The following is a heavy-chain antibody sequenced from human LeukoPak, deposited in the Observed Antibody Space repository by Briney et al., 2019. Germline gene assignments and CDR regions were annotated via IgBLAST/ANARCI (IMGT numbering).Heavy chain of an antibody. V-gene: IGHV1-8*01. D-gene: IGHD5-12*01. CDR2: MNPNSGNT. J-gene: IGHJ4*02. CDR1: GYTFTSYD. Sequence: GASVKVSCKASGYTFTSYDINWVRQATGQGLEWMGWMNPNSGNTGYAQKFQGRVTMTRNTSISTAYMELSSLRSEDTAVYYCARGGDSYSGYDKDFDYWGQGTLVTVSS. CDR3: ARGGDSYSGYDKDFDY.